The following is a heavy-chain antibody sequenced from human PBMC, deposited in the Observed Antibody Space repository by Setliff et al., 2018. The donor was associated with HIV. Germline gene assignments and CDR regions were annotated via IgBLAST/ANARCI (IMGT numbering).Heavy chain of an antibody. D-gene: IGHD2-15*01. J-gene: IGHJ3*02. V-gene: IGHV3-49*04. CDR1: GFIFGDYA. CDR2: IRSKRYGGTT. Sequence: GGSLRLSCTASGFIFGDYAMSWVRQAPGKGLEWVGFIRSKRYGGTTEYAASVKGRFTISRDDSKSIAYLQVNSLKTEDTAVYSCTRGLVAATPPWLQSAFDIWGQGTMVTVSS. CDR3: TRGLVAATPPWLQSAFDI.